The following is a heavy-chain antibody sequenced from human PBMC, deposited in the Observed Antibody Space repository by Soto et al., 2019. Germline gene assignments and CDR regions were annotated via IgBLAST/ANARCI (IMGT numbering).Heavy chain of an antibody. D-gene: IGHD6-13*01. Sequence: GAPRLSCAASGFTFSSYSMNWVRRAPGKGLEWVSSISSSSSYIYYADSVKGRLTISRDNAKNSLYLQMNSLRAEDTAVYYCARAGSSSWYVDYWGQGTLVTVSS. J-gene: IGHJ4*02. CDR2: ISSSSSYI. V-gene: IGHV3-21*01. CDR3: ARAGSSSWYVDY. CDR1: GFTFSSYS.